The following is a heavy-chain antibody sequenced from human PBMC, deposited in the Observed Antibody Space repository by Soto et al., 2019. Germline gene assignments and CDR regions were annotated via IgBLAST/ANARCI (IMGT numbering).Heavy chain of an antibody. CDR1: GGSFSGYY. Sequence: SETLSLTCAVYGGSFSGYYWSWIRQPPGKGLEWIGEINHSGSTNYNPSLKSRVTISVDTSKNQFSLKLSSVTAADTAVYYCARGQGNHYDILTGYWGYWGQGTLVTVSS. V-gene: IGHV4-34*01. CDR3: ARGQGNHYDILTGYWGY. D-gene: IGHD3-9*01. CDR2: INHSGST. J-gene: IGHJ4*02.